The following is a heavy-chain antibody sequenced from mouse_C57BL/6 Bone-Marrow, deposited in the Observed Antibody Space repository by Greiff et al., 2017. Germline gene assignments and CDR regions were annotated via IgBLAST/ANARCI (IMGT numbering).Heavy chain of an antibody. J-gene: IGHJ1*01. Sequence: VQLQQSGPGLVAPSQSLSITCTVSGFSLTGYGVNWVRQPPGKGLEWLGMIWGDGSTDYNSALKSRLSISKDNSKSQFFLKMNSLQTDDKARYYCARDITTVVDWYFDVWGAGTTVTVSA. CDR2: IWGDGST. V-gene: IGHV2-6-7*01. D-gene: IGHD1-1*01. CDR1: GFSLTGYG. CDR3: ARDITTVVDWYFDV.